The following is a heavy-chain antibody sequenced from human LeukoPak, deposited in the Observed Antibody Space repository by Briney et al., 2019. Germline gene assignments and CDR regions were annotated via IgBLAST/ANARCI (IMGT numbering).Heavy chain of an antibody. V-gene: IGHV4-31*03. Sequence: SETLSLTCTVSGDSISSGDYYWTWIRQHPGKGLEWIAYMFYRGSSHFNPSLRSRVTMSGDASKNQFSLKLSSVTAADTAVYYCARDIGDSSGYYLGYFDYWGQGTLVTVSS. CDR1: GDSISSGDYY. CDR2: MFYRGSS. CDR3: ARDIGDSSGYYLGYFDY. D-gene: IGHD3-22*01. J-gene: IGHJ4*02.